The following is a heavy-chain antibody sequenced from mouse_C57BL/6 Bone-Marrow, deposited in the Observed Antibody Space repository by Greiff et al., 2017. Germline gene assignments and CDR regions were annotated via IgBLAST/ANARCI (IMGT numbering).Heavy chain of an antibody. CDR1: GYTFTTYP. Sequence: VQLQESGAELVKPGASVKMSCKASGYTFTTYPIEWMKQNHGKSLEWIGNFHPYNDDTKYNEKFKGKATLTVEKSSSTVYLELSRLTSDDSAVYYCARGYYGSSYYYAMDYWGQGTSVTVSS. CDR2: FHPYNDDT. CDR3: ARGYYGSSYYYAMDY. D-gene: IGHD1-1*01. V-gene: IGHV1-47*01. J-gene: IGHJ4*01.